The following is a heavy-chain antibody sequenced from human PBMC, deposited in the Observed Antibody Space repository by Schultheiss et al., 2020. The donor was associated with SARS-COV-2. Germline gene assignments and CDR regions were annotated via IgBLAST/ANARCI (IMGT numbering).Heavy chain of an antibody. CDR3: ARDRGTTGTTPANWFDP. V-gene: IGHV1-46*01. CDR1: GYTFTDHY. J-gene: IGHJ5*02. CDR2: INPSGGST. D-gene: IGHD1-1*01. Sequence: ASVKVSCKASGYTFTDHYMHWVRQAPGQGLEWMGIINPSGGSTSYAQKFQGRVTMTRDTSTSTAYMEVSRLRYDDTAVYYCARDRGTTGTTPANWFDPWGQGTLVTVSS.